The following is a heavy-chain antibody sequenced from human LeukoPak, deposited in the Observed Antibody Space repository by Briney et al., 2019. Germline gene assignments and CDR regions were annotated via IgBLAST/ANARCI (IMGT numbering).Heavy chain of an antibody. CDR3: ASEYSSSDLFDY. CDR2: ISSSGSTI. V-gene: IGHV3-11*01. J-gene: IGHJ4*02. CDR1: GFTFSDYY. Sequence: GGSLRLSCAASGFTFSDYYMSWIRQAPGKGLEWVSYISSSGSTIYYAVSVKGRFTISRDNAKNSLYLQMNSLRAEDTAVYYCASEYSSSDLFDYWGQGTLVTVSS. D-gene: IGHD6-6*01.